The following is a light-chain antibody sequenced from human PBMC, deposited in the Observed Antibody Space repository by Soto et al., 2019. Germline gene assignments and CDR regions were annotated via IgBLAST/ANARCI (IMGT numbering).Light chain of an antibody. CDR3: QQSNSVPFT. Sequence: DIQMTQSPSSLSASVGDRVTITCRASQSISTYLNWYQQKPGKAPKLLMYSASSLLSGVPSRFSGTGSGTDFTLTISSLQPEDFATYYCQQSNSVPFTFGGGTAVEIE. CDR1: QSISTY. CDR2: SAS. V-gene: IGKV1-39*01. J-gene: IGKJ4*01.